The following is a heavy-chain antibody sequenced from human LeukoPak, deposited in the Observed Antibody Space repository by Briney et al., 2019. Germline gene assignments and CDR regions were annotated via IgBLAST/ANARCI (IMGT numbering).Heavy chain of an antibody. Sequence: ASVKVSCKASGYTFTSHYMHWVRQAPGQGLEWMGIINPSGGSTSYAQKFQGRVTMTRDTSTSTVYMELSSLRSEDTAVYYCARGGKSITMVRGVQGAFDIWGQGTMVTVSS. CDR1: GYTFTSHY. J-gene: IGHJ3*02. CDR2: INPSGGST. CDR3: ARGGKSITMVRGVQGAFDI. D-gene: IGHD3-10*01. V-gene: IGHV1-46*01.